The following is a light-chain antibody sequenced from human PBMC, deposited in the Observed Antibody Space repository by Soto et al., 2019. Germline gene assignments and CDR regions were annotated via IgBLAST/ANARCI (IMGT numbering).Light chain of an antibody. CDR3: QQYNNWPLS. V-gene: IGKV3-15*01. CDR2: GAS. J-gene: IGKJ5*01. CDR1: QSVSST. Sequence: EIVMTQSPATLSVSPGERATLSCRASQSVSSTLAWYQQKPGQAPRLLVYGASTRATGIPARFSGSGSGTEFTLTISRLQYEDFADYYCQQYNNWPLSFGQGTRLEIK.